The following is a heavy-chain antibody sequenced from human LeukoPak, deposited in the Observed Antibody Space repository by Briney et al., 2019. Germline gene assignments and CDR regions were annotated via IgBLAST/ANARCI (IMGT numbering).Heavy chain of an antibody. D-gene: IGHD5-12*01. J-gene: IGHJ3*02. CDR1: GFTFSSYG. V-gene: IGHV3-33*01. CDR3: ASPSSGYDYDAFDI. Sequence: GGSLRLSCTASGFTFSSYGMHWVRQAPGKGLEWVAVIWYDGSNKYYADSVKGRFTISRDNSKNTLYLQMNSLRAEDTAVYYCASPSSGYDYDAFDIWGQGTMVTVSS. CDR2: IWYDGSNK.